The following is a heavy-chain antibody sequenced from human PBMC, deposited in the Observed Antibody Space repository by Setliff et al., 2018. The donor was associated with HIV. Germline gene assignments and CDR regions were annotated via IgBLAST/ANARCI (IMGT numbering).Heavy chain of an antibody. V-gene: IGHV1-69*13. D-gene: IGHD2-21*01. J-gene: IGHJ4*02. CDR1: GDTLSSYA. CDR3: TRGRGIIGALVY. CDR2: IIPIFGTA. Sequence: GASVKVSCKTSGDTLSSYAITWVRQAPGQGLEWMGRIIPIFGTADYAQKFQGRVTLTADESTSTAYMELYNLRSEDTAMYYCTRGRGIIGALVYWGQGTLVTVSS.